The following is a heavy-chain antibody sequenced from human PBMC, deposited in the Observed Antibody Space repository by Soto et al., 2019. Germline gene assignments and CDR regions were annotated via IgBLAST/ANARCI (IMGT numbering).Heavy chain of an antibody. Sequence: ASVKVSCKASGYTFTGYYMHWVRQAPGQGLEWMGWINPNSGGTNYAQKFQGWVTITRDTSASTAYMELSSLRSEDTAVYYCARAPSNYWGQGTLVTVSS. CDR3: ARAPSNY. CDR1: GYTFTGYY. V-gene: IGHV1-2*04. CDR2: INPNSGGT. J-gene: IGHJ4*02.